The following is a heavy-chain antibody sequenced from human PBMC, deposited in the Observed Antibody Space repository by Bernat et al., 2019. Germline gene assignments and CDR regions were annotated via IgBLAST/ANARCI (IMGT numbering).Heavy chain of an antibody. V-gene: IGHV3-48*02. D-gene: IGHD3-22*01. CDR1: GFTFSSYS. Sequence: EVQVVESGGGLAQPGGSLRLSCAASGFTFSSYSMNWVRQAPGKGLEWVSYISSSSSTMYYVDSVKGRFTISRDNAKNSLYLQMNSLRDEDTALYYCARSTNYDSSGFYGIDAFDIWAQGTMVTVSS. CDR3: ARSTNYDSSGFYGIDAFDI. J-gene: IGHJ3*02. CDR2: ISSSSSTM.